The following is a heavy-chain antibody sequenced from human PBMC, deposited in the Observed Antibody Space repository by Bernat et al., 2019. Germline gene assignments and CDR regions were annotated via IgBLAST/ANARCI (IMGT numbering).Heavy chain of an antibody. CDR2: LWYDGSNK. CDR3: ARDGYGGNGDHDYCGMDV. V-gene: IGHV3-33*01. D-gene: IGHD4-23*01. CDR1: GFTFSSYG. Sequence: QVQLVESGGGVVQPGRSLRLSCAASGFTFSSYGMHWVRQAPGKGLAWAAVLWYDGSNKYYADSVKGRFTISRDNSKNTLYLQMNSLRAEDTAVYYCARDGYGGNGDHDYCGMDVWGQGTTVTVSS. J-gene: IGHJ6*02.